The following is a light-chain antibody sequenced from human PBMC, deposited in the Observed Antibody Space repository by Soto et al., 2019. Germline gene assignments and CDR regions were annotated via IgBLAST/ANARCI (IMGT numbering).Light chain of an antibody. CDR2: WAS. Sequence: DIVMTQSPASLSVSLGERATINCKSNQSVLYSSNNKNYLAWYKQKPGQPPKLLIYWASSRESVVPDRFSCSGSRTDFTLTISSLQAEDVAVYCCQQYYSTPQTFGQGKKVELK. CDR1: QSVLYSSNNKNY. V-gene: IGKV4-1*01. CDR3: QQYYSTPQT. J-gene: IGKJ1*01.